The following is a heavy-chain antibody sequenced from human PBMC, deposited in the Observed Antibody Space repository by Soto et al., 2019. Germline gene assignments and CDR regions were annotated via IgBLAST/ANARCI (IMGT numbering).Heavy chain of an antibody. CDR2: IYYSGST. Sequence: WETLSLTCTVSGGSISSSSYYWGWIRQPPGKGLEWIGSIYYSGSTYYNPSLKSRVTISVDTSKNQFSLKLSSVTAADTAVYYCARKDYYYDSSGYLGPFDYWGQGTLVTVSS. CDR3: ARKDYYYDSSGYLGPFDY. CDR1: GGSISSSSYY. D-gene: IGHD3-22*01. J-gene: IGHJ4*02. V-gene: IGHV4-39*01.